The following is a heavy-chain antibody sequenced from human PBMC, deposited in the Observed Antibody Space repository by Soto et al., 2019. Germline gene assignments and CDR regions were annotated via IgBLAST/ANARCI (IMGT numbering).Heavy chain of an antibody. CDR2: IMPVFPTP. CDR1: GGTFSTSA. CDR3: ATHTVRLQLGRNYYYFWVV. V-gene: IGHV1-69*12. J-gene: IGHJ6*01. Sequence: QVQLVQSGAEVKKPGSSVKVSCKASGGTFSTSAISWVRQAPGQGLEWVGGIMPVFPTPDYAQKFQGRVTITADESTTKAYLELTNLRTDDTAVYYCATHTVRLQLGRNYYYFWVVWGHGTAITVSS. D-gene: IGHD4-4*01.